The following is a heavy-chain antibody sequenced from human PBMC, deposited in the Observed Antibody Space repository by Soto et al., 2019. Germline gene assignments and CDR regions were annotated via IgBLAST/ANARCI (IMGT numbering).Heavy chain of an antibody. CDR2: ISAYNGNT. D-gene: IGHD6-13*01. CDR1: GYTFTSYG. V-gene: IGHV1-18*01. J-gene: IGHJ4*02. Sequence: VASVKVSCKASGYTFTSYGISWVRQAPGQGLEWMGWISAYNGNTNYAQKLQGRVTMTTDTSTSTAYMELRSLRSDDTAVYYCARAGGSIAAAEGGYYFDYWGQGPLVTVSS. CDR3: ARAGGSIAAAEGGYYFDY.